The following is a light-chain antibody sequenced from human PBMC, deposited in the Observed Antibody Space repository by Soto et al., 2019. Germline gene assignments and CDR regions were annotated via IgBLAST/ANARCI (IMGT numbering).Light chain of an antibody. J-gene: IGKJ3*01. Sequence: EMVMTQSPATLSVSPGERVTLSCRASESVHRNLAWYQQKPGQGPSLLIYYASTRATGVPDRFTGSGSGTESTPTISSLQSENSDLYHCQPSGNGLPTSGLGTKVESN. CDR2: YAS. CDR1: ESVHRN. CDR3: QPSGNGLPT. V-gene: IGKV3-15*01.